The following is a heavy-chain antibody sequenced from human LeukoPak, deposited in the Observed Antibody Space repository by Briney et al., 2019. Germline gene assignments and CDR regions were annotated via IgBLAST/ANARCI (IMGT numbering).Heavy chain of an antibody. J-gene: IGHJ4*02. Sequence: GGSLRLSCAASGFTFSSYAMHWVRQAPGKGLEWVAVISYDGSNKYYADSVRGRFTISRDNSKNTLYLQMNSLRAEDTAVYYCASGGRTDYWGQGTLVTVSS. V-gene: IGHV3-30-3*01. CDR2: ISYDGSNK. CDR1: GFTFSSYA. CDR3: ASGGRTDY. D-gene: IGHD3-10*01.